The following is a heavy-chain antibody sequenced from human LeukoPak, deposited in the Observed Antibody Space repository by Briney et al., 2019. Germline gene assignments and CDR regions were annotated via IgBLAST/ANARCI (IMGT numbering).Heavy chain of an antibody. CDR2: ISAYNGNT. CDR3: ARDLSAAGYYYYSMDV. Sequence: ASVKVSCKASGYTFTSYGISWVRQAPGQGLEWMGWISAYNGNTNYAQKLQGRVTMTTDTSTSTAYLELRSLSSDDTAVYYCARDLSAAGYYYYSMDVWGQGTTVTVSS. J-gene: IGHJ6*02. D-gene: IGHD6-13*01. CDR1: GYTFTSYG. V-gene: IGHV1-18*01.